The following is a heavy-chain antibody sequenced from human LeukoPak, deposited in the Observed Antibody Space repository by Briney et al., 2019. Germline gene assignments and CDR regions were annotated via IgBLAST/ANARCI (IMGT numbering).Heavy chain of an antibody. Sequence: PSETPSLTSTVSVGSISSSSYYWGWIRQPPGKGMEWIVSIYDIESTYYNPSLTSRVTISADTSKNQFSLNVTSVTAADTAVYYCARGAPDYRTDYWGQGTLVTVSS. CDR1: VGSISSSSYY. CDR2: IYDIEST. J-gene: IGHJ4*02. CDR3: ARGAPDYRTDY. V-gene: IGHV4-39*07. D-gene: IGHD4-11*01.